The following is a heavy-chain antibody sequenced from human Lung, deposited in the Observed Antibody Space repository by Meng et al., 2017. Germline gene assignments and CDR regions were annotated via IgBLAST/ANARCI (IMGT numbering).Heavy chain of an antibody. V-gene: IGHV1-2*06. CDR2: VNPNNGGT. D-gene: IGHD2-15*01. J-gene: IGHJ4*02. CDR1: GYTFTGSY. CDR3: ASYCRGTSCATY. Sequence: QVQLVQSGAEVKKPGASVKVSCKASGYTFTGSYMHWVRQAPGQGLEWMGRVNPNNGGTNYAQKFQGRVTMTRDTSISTAYLVLSRLTSDDTAVYYCASYCRGTSCATYWGQGSLVTVSS.